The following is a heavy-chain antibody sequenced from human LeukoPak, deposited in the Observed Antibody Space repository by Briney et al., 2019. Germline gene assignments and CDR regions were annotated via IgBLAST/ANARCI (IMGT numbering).Heavy chain of an antibody. D-gene: IGHD6-19*01. J-gene: IGHJ4*02. V-gene: IGHV4-59*01. Sequence: SETLSLACTVSGGSISSYYWSWIRQPPAKELEWMGCIYYSGSTTYNPSLKSRVTISIDTSKNQFSLNLSSVTAADTAVYYCARDRSGYSSGWYHLGYWGQGTLVTVSS. CDR3: ARDRSGYSSGWYHLGY. CDR1: GGSISSYY. CDR2: IYYSGST.